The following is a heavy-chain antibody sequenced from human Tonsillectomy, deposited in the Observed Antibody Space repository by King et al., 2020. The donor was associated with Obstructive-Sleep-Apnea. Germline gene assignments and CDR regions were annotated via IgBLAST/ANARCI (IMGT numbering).Heavy chain of an antibody. D-gene: IGHD4-17*01. V-gene: IGHV3-30*18. CDR1: RFTFSSYG. J-gene: IGHJ4*02. Sequence: VQLVESGGGVVQPGRSLRLSCATSRFTFSSYGMHWVRQAPGKGLEGVAVISYDGSNKQYADSVKGRFTISRDNSKNTLYLQMNSLRAEDTAVYYCAKANYGDYSLGYWGQGTLVTVSS. CDR3: AKANYGDYSLGY. CDR2: ISYDGSNK.